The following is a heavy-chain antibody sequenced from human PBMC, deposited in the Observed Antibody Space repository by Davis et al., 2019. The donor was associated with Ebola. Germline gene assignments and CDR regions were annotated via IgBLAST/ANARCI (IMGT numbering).Heavy chain of an antibody. J-gene: IGHJ6*04. CDR1: GFTFSSYA. D-gene: IGHD4-17*01. V-gene: IGHV3-48*01. Sequence: GESLKISCAASGFTFSSYAMSWVRQAPGKGLEWVSYISSSSSTIYYADSVKGRFTISRDNSKNTLHLQMNSLRVEDTAVYYCARVGHGDYPNYVYYGVDVWGKGTTVTVSS. CDR2: ISSSSSTI. CDR3: ARVGHGDYPNYVYYGVDV.